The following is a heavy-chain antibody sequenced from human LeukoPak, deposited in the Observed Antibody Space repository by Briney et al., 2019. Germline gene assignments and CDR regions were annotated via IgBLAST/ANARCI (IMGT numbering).Heavy chain of an antibody. CDR1: GFTFSSYS. D-gene: IGHD6-19*01. CDR2: ISNSSSYR. CDR3: ARASAVAGTRHY. V-gene: IGHV3-21*01. Sequence: GGSLRLSCAASGFTFSSYSMNWVRQAPGKGLEWVSSISNSSSYRYYADSVKGRFTISRDNAKNSLYLQMNSLRAEDTAVYYCARASAVAGTRHYWGQGTLVTVSS. J-gene: IGHJ4*02.